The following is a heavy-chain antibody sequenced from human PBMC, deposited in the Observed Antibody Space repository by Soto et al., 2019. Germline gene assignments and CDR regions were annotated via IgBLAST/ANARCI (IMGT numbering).Heavy chain of an antibody. CDR3: AKDASSGITSFDS. D-gene: IGHD3-3*01. CDR1: GLTFSNYA. J-gene: IGHJ2*01. V-gene: IGHV3-23*01. Sequence: EVRLLESGGGLVKPGGSLRLSCATSGLTFSNYAMSWVRQAPGGGLEWVSSMSGSSSTTYYEDSVRGRFTISRDRSKNTLYLQMSSLRAEDTALYYCAKDASSGITSFDSWGRGTVVTVSS. CDR2: MSGSSSTT.